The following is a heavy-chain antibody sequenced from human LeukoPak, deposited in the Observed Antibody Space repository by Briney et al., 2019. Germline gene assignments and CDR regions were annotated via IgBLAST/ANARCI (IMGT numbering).Heavy chain of an antibody. CDR2: IYVTDLI. CDR1: GGPIRSNY. Sequence: SGTLSLTCTVSGGPIRSNYWSWIRQTGGKGLEWIGRIYVTDLINYNPSLKSRVTISVDMSKNQLSLNLTSVTAADTANYYCARGFGSGTSPFDNWGRGTLVTVSS. CDR3: ARGFGSGTSPFDN. J-gene: IGHJ4*02. D-gene: IGHD3-10*01. V-gene: IGHV4-4*07.